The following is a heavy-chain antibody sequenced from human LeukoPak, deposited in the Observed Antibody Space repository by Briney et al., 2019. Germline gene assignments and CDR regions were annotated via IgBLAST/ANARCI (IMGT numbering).Heavy chain of an antibody. CDR2: ISAYNDNT. V-gene: IGHV1-18*01. CDR1: GDTFSSYG. Sequence: ASVKVSCKASGDTFSSYGISWVRQAPGQGLEWMGWISAYNDNTNYAQKFQGRVTMTTDTSTSTAYMELGSLRSDDTAVYYCARGLGIISCCESLNWFDPWGQGTLVSVSS. CDR3: ARGLGIISCCESLNWFDP. D-gene: IGHD3-16*01. J-gene: IGHJ5*02.